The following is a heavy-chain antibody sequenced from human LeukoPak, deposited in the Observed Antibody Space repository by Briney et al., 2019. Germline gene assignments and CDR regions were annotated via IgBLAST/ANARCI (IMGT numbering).Heavy chain of an antibody. J-gene: IGHJ5*02. V-gene: IGHV3-11*01. D-gene: IGHD6-13*01. CDR3: ARAAEQQLDNWFDP. Sequence: GGSLRLSCAASGFTFSDYYMSWIRQAPGKGLEWVSYISSSGSTIYYAGSVKGRFTISRDNAKNSLYLQMDSLGAEDTAVYYCARAAEQQLDNWFDPWGQGTLVTVSS. CDR2: ISSSGSTI. CDR1: GFTFSDYY.